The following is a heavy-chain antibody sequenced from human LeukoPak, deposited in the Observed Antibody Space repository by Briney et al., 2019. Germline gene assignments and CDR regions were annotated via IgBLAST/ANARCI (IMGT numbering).Heavy chain of an antibody. Sequence: SETLSLTCTVSGGSISSYYWSWIRQPPGKGLEWIGYIYYSGSTNYNPSLKSRVTISVDTSKNQFSLKLSSVTAADTAVYYCARGYFYGSGTYTLGYWGQGTLVTVSS. CDR1: GGSISSYY. CDR2: IYYSGST. D-gene: IGHD3-10*01. V-gene: IGHV4-59*08. CDR3: ARGYFYGSGTYTLGY. J-gene: IGHJ4*02.